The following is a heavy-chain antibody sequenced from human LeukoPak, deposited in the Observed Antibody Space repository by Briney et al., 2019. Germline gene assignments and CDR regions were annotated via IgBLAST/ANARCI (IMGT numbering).Heavy chain of an antibody. J-gene: IGHJ5*02. Sequence: ASVKVSCKASGYTFTSHDINWVRQSTGQGLEGMGWMNPNSGNTGYAQKFQGRVTITRNTSISTAYMELSSLRSEDTAVCYCARGLRSGTLYDFWSGYSNTNWFDPWGQGTLVTVSS. D-gene: IGHD3-3*01. V-gene: IGHV1-8*03. CDR2: MNPNSGNT. CDR3: ARGLRSGTLYDFWSGYSNTNWFDP. CDR1: GYTFTSHD.